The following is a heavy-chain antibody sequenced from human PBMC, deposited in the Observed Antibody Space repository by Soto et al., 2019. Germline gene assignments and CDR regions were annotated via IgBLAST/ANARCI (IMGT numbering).Heavy chain of an antibody. CDR2: IYYSGST. CDR3: ARERRTLYYYDSSGYQTKSPFDY. CDR1: GGSISSGDYY. Sequence: SETLSLTCTVSGGSISSGDYYWSWIRQPPGKGLEWIGYIYYSGSTYYNPSLKSRVTISVDTSKNQFSLKLSSVTAADTAVYYCARERRTLYYYDSSGYQTKSPFDYWGQGTLVTVSS. V-gene: IGHV4-30-4*01. J-gene: IGHJ4*02. D-gene: IGHD3-22*01.